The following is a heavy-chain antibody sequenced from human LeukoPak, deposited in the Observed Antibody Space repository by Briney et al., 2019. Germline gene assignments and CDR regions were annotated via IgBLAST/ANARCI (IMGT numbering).Heavy chain of an antibody. Sequence: ASVKVSCKSSGYTFTNYDIHWVRQATGQGLEWMGWMNPNSGNTGYAQKFQGRVTMTRNTSISTAYMELSSLRSEDTAVYYCARGPTSLIRYFDWLLPDYWGQGTLVTVSS. CDR2: MNPNSGNT. CDR3: ARGPTSLIRYFDWLLPDY. CDR1: GYTFTNYD. J-gene: IGHJ4*02. D-gene: IGHD3-9*01. V-gene: IGHV1-8*01.